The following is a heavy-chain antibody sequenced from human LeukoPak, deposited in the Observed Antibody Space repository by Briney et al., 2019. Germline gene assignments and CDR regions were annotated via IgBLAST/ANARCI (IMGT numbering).Heavy chain of an antibody. CDR3: ARERKSSGWVNYYYYYYMDV. CDR2: IYHSGST. J-gene: IGHJ6*03. Sequence: LSETLSLTCTVSGYSISSGYYWGWIRQPPGKGLEWIGSIYHSGSTYYNPSLKSRVTMSVDTSKNQFSLKLSSVTAADTAVYYCARERKSSGWVNYYYYYYMDVWGKGTTVTISS. D-gene: IGHD6-19*01. V-gene: IGHV4-38-2*02. CDR1: GYSISSGYY.